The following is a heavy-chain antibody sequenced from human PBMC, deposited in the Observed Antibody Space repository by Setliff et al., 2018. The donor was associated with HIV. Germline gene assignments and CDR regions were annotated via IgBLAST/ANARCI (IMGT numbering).Heavy chain of an antibody. J-gene: IGHJ3*02. D-gene: IGHD2-21*02. Sequence: SETLSLTCNISGVSIPTNYWNWIRQPAGKGLEWIGRIYTTGGTNYNPALKSRVTMSIDTSKNQISLKLNSVTAADTATYYCARYCGGDCYPRLDNAFESGAKGQGSPSPQ. CDR2: IYTTGGT. V-gene: IGHV4-59*10. CDR3: ARYCGGDCYPRLDNAFES. CDR1: GVSIPTNY.